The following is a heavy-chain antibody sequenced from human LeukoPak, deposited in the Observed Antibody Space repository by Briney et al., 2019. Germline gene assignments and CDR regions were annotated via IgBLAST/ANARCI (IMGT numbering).Heavy chain of an antibody. CDR2: INPNSGGT. J-gene: IGHJ4*02. Sequence: ASVKVPCKASGYTFTGYYMHWVRQAPGQGLEWMGWINPNSGGTNYAQKFQGRVTMTRDTSISTAYMELSRLRSDDTAVYYCASHPPPYDSSGYYYDWGQGTLVTVSS. D-gene: IGHD3-22*01. CDR3: ASHPPPYDSSGYYYD. CDR1: GYTFTGYY. V-gene: IGHV1-2*02.